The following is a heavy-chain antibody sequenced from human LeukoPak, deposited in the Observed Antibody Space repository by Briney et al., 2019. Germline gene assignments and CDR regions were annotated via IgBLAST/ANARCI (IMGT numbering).Heavy chain of an antibody. CDR1: GGSFSAYS. D-gene: IGHD2-15*01. Sequence: SETLSLTCAVYGGSFSAYSWSWIRQPPGKGLEWIGEINHSGSTNYNPSLKSRLTISVDTSKNQFSLKLSSVTAADTAVYYCARGWVAAGPRPFDYWGQGTLVTVSS. CDR3: ARGWVAAGPRPFDY. V-gene: IGHV4-34*01. J-gene: IGHJ4*02. CDR2: INHSGST.